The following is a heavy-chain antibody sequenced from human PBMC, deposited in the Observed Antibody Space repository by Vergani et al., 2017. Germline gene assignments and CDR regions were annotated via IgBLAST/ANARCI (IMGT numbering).Heavy chain of an antibody. CDR3: ARDGDYGDLDYYYYGMDV. CDR2: ISSSSSYI. D-gene: IGHD4-17*01. CDR1: GFTFSSYS. Sequence: VQLVESGGGVVQPGRSLRLSCAASGFTFSSYSMNWVRQAPGKGLEWVSSISSSSSYIYYADSVKGRFTISRDNAKNSLYLQMNSLRAEDTAVYYCARDGDYGDLDYYYYGMDVWGQGTTVTVSS. V-gene: IGHV3-21*01. J-gene: IGHJ6*02.